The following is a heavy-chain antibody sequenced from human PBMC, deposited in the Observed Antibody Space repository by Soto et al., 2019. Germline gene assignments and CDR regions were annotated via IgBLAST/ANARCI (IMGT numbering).Heavy chain of an antibody. Sequence: QVQLVQSGAEVKKTGASVKVSCKASGYTFTSYDISWVRQAPGQGLEWMGWISTYSGNTNYAQKFRGRVTMTTDTSTGTAYMELRSLRSDDTAVYYCAREATDGWFDPWGQGTLVTVSS. CDR3: AREATDGWFDP. CDR2: ISTYSGNT. CDR1: GYTFTSYD. J-gene: IGHJ5*02. V-gene: IGHV1-18*01.